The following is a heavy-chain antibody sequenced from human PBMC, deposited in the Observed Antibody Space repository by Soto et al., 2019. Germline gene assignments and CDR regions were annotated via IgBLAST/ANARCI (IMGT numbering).Heavy chain of an antibody. D-gene: IGHD2-15*01. J-gene: IGHJ4*02. CDR1: GFTFNSYG. CDR2: ISYDGSIK. V-gene: IGHV3-30*18. Sequence: QVQLVESGGGVVQPEKSLRLSCAASGFTFNSYGMHWVRQAPGKGLEWVAVISYDGSIKYYADSVKGRFTISRDNSKNTLYLQMNSLRADDMAVYYCVNTYCSGGSCYPFYFDYWGQGTLVTVSS. CDR3: VNTYCSGGSCYPFYFDY.